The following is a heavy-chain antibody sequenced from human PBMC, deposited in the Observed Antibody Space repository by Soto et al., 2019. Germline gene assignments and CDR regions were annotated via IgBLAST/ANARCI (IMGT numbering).Heavy chain of an antibody. V-gene: IGHV4-59*08. J-gene: IGHJ6*03. CDR2: IYYSGST. CDR1: GGSISSYY. Sequence: PSETLSLTCTVSGGSISSYYWSWIRQPPGKGLEWIGYIYYSGSTNYNPSLKSRVTISVDTSKNQFSLKLSSVTAADTAVYYCARRPYYYYYYMDVWGKGTTVTVSS. CDR3: ARRPYYYYYYMDV.